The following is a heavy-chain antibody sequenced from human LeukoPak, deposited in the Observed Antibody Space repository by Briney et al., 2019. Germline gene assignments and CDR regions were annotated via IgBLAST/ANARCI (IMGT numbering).Heavy chain of an antibody. D-gene: IGHD3-16*01. CDR3: AREGYVEYDRNDY. CDR1: GGTISSASSY. CDR2: FYYTGRA. V-gene: IGHV4-39*07. J-gene: IGHJ4*02. Sequence: PSENLSLTCTGSGGTISSASSYWLWLRQPPGKGLEWIGSFYYTGRAYYDPSLKSRVAISVDMCKNQFSLKLISVTAADTAMYYCAREGYVEYDRNDYWGQGALVTISS.